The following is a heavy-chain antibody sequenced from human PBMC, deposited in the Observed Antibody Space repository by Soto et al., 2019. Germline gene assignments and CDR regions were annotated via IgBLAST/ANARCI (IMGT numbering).Heavy chain of an antibody. V-gene: IGHV1-2*04. CDR2: INPNSGGT. D-gene: IGHD3-22*01. Sequence: ASVKVSCKASGYTFTGYYMHWVRQAPGQGLEWMGWINPNSGGTNYAQKFQGWVTMTRDTSISTAYMELSRLRSDDTAVYYCARGNYDSSGYYYEYPFYYWGQGTLVTVSS. CDR3: ARGNYDSSGYYYEYPFYY. J-gene: IGHJ4*02. CDR1: GYTFTGYY.